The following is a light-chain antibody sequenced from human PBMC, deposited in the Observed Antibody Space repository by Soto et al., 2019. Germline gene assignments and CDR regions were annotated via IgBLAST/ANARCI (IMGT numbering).Light chain of an antibody. Sequence: SALTQPASVSGSPGQSITISCTGTSSDVGGYNYVSWHQHHPGKAPKLMIYDVSNRPSGVSNRFSGSKSGNTASLTISGLQPEDEADYYCCSYTTSNTRQIVFGTGTKVTV. CDR2: DVS. CDR1: SSDVGGYNY. V-gene: IGLV2-14*03. CDR3: CSYTTSNTRQIV. J-gene: IGLJ1*01.